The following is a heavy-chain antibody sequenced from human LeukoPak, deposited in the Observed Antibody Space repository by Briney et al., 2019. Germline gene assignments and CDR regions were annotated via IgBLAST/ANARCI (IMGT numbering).Heavy chain of an antibody. D-gene: IGHD1-20*01. CDR1: GFIFSDYS. V-gene: IGHV3-21*05. Sequence: PGGSLRLSCAASGFIFSDYSMNRVRQAPGRGLEWLSYIGLDSGFTSYADSVKGRFTISSDTARNSLYLHLNSLRAEDTALYFCARDYNWALDSWGQGTLVTVSS. CDR2: IGLDSGFT. CDR3: ARDYNWALDS. J-gene: IGHJ4*02.